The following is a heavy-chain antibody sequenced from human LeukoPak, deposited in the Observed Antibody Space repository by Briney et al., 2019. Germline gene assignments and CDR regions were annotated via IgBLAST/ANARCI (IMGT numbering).Heavy chain of an antibody. V-gene: IGHV4-30-2*01. CDR3: ARSHYYGSGSLDY. CDR2: IYHSGST. D-gene: IGHD3-10*01. CDR1: GGSISSGGYS. J-gene: IGHJ4*02. Sequence: SETLSLTCAVSGGSISSGGYSWSWIQQPPGKGLEWIGYIYHSGSTYYNPSLKSRVTISVDRSKNQFSLKLSSVTAADTAVYYCARSHYYGSGSLDYWGQGTLVTVSS.